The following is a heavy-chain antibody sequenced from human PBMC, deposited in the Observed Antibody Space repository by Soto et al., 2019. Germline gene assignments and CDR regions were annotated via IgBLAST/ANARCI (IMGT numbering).Heavy chain of an antibody. J-gene: IGHJ5*02. V-gene: IGHV3-23*01. CDR1: GFTFRTYA. CDR3: AKGHASGS. D-gene: IGHD6-25*01. CDR2: ISNSGGRT. Sequence: EVQLLESGGGFVQPGGSLRLSCVVSGFTFRTYAMTWVHQAPGKGLEWVSFISNSGGRTNYADSVRGRFTTSRDNSKNTLYLQMNSLRAEDTALYYCAKGHASGSWGPGTQVTVSS.